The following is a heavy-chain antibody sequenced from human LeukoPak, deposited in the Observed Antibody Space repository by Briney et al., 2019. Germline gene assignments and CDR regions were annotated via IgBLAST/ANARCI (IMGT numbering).Heavy chain of an antibody. CDR2: IGGSGSPI. CDR3: ARGTFYFDY. D-gene: IGHD2/OR15-2a*01. J-gene: IGHJ4*02. V-gene: IGHV3-48*03. Sequence: GGSLRLSCAASRFTFSSYEMNWVRQAPGQGLEWVSYIGGSGSPIYYADSVKGRFTISRDNAKNSLYLQMNSLRAEDTAVYYCARGTFYFDYWGQGTLVTVSS. CDR1: RFTFSSYE.